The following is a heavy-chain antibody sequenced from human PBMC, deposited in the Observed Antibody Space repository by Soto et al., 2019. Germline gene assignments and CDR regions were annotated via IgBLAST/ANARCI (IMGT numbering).Heavy chain of an antibody. Sequence: HPGGSLRLSCAASGFTVSSNYMSWVRQAPGKELEWVSVIYSGGSTYYADSVKGRFTISRDNSKNTLYLQMNSLRAEDTAVYYCARETTVTARGGVSSFDYWGQGTLVTVSS. CDR1: GFTVSSNY. CDR3: ARETTVTARGGVSSFDY. CDR2: IYSGGST. J-gene: IGHJ4*02. V-gene: IGHV3-53*01. D-gene: IGHD4-17*01.